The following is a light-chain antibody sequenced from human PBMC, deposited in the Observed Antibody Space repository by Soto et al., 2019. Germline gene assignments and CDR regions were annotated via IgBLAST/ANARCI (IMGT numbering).Light chain of an antibody. V-gene: IGKV1-5*03. Sequence: DIQMTQSPSTLSASVGDRVTITCRASQSISTWLAWYQQKPGQATTLLIYKASTLESGDPSRFSGSGSGTEVTLTISSLQPDDFATDYCQEYNSDSATFGPGTKVDIK. CDR1: QSISTW. CDR3: QEYNSDSAT. CDR2: KAS. J-gene: IGKJ3*01.